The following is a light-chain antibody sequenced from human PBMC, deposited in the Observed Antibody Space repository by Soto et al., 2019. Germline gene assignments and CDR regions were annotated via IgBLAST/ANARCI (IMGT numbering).Light chain of an antibody. CDR3: QQYGSSGT. J-gene: IGKJ1*01. V-gene: IGKV3-20*01. CDR2: GAS. CDR1: QSVSNNY. Sequence: IVFTESPGTLSLSSRERATLSCRASQSVSNNYLAWYQQKPGQAPRLLIYGASNRATGIPDRFSGSGSGTDFTLTISRLEPEDFAVYYCQQYGSSGTFGQGTKVDIK.